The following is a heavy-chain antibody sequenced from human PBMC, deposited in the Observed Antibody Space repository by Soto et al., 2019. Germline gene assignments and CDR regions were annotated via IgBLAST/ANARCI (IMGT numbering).Heavy chain of an antibody. D-gene: IGHD2-21*01. CDR1: GYKFISHS. J-gene: IGHJ6*02. CDR2: ISAYNGNT. CDR3: ARGAFCGGAPGCRDMDV. V-gene: IGHV1-18*01. Sequence: QIQLVQSGGEGKKPGASVKVSCKSSGYKFISHSITWVRQAPGQGLEWMGRISAYNGNTNYAQKLQGRVTMTTDTSTNTAYMELRSLRSDDTAVYYCARGAFCGGAPGCRDMDVWGQGTTVTVSS.